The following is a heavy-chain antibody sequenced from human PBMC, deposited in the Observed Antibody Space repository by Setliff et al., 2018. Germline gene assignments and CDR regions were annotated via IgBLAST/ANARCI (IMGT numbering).Heavy chain of an antibody. D-gene: IGHD2-21*02. CDR3: TTGCVCVGDCYSGRLNY. J-gene: IGHJ4*02. CDR2: IRSKADSYAT. CDR1: GFTFSGYY. V-gene: IGHV3-73*01. Sequence: PGGSLRLSCAASGFTFSGYYMQWVRQAPGKGLEWVGRIRSKADSYATAYAASVKARFTISRDDSKNTAYLQVNSLKTEDTAVYYCTTGCVCVGDCYSGRLNYWGQGTLVTVSS.